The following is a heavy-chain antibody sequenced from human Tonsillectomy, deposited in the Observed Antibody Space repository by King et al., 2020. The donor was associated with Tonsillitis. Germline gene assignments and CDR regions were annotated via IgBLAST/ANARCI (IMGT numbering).Heavy chain of an antibody. D-gene: IGHD3-22*01. CDR1: GFTFSSYA. V-gene: IGHV3-30-3*01. J-gene: IGHJ2*01. CDR3: ARDSSGYFAEGWYFDL. Sequence: HVQLVESGGGVVQPGRSLRLSCAASGFTFSSYAMHWVRQAPGKGLEWVAVISYDGSNKYYADSVKGRFTISRDNSKNTLYLQMNSLRAEDTAVYYCARDSSGYFAEGWYFDLWGRGTLVTVSS. CDR2: ISYDGSNK.